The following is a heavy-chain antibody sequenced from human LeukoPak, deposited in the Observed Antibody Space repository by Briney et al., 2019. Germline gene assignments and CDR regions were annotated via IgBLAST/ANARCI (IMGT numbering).Heavy chain of an antibody. Sequence: SETLSLTCTVSGGYISGHYWTWIRQPPGKGLEWIGYIYDSGSTTYNPSLKSRVTISVDTSKNQFSLKLNSLTAADTAVYYCARVAGRWPYYFDYWGQGTLVTVSS. CDR1: GGYISGHY. V-gene: IGHV4-59*11. D-gene: IGHD5-24*01. J-gene: IGHJ4*02. CDR2: IYDSGST. CDR3: ARVAGRWPYYFDY.